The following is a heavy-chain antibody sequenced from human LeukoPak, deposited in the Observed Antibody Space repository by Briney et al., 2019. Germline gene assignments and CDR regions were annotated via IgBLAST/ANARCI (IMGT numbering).Heavy chain of an antibody. CDR2: INPNSGGT. J-gene: IGHJ4*02. D-gene: IGHD3-22*01. V-gene: IGHV1-2*02. CDR3: ARDYYDSSGYYYVLDY. Sequence: ASVKVSCKASGYTFTGYYMHWVRQAPGQGLEWRGWINPNSGGTNYAQKFQGRVTMTRDTSISTAYMELSRLRSDDTAVYYCARDYYDSSGYYYVLDYWGQGTLVTVSS. CDR1: GYTFTGYY.